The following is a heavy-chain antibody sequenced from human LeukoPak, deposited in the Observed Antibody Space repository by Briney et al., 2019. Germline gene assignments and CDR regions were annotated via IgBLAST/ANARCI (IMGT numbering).Heavy chain of an antibody. J-gene: IGHJ6*02. Sequence: ASVKVSCKASGHTFTNYGISWVRQAPGQGLEWMGWISAYNGNTKYAQKFQSRVTMTTDTSTNTVNMELRSLRSDDTAVFYCARSGSHNYYYYGMDVWGQGTTVIVSS. CDR2: ISAYNGNT. V-gene: IGHV1-18*01. CDR3: ARSGSHNYYYYGMDV. D-gene: IGHD1-26*01. CDR1: GHTFTNYG.